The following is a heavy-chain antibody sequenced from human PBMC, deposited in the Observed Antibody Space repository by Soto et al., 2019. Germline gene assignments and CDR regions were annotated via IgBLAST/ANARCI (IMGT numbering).Heavy chain of an antibody. CDR2: IYHSGST. CDR3: PGARLAAASPYFDY. D-gene: IGHD6-13*01. Sequence: SETLSLTCAVSGYSISSGYYWGWIRQPPGKGLECIGSIYHSGSTYYNSSLKSRVTISVDTSKNQFSLKLSSVTAADTAVYYFPGARLAAASPYFDYWRQGILVNVSS. V-gene: IGHV4-38-2*01. CDR1: GYSISSGYY. J-gene: IGHJ4*02.